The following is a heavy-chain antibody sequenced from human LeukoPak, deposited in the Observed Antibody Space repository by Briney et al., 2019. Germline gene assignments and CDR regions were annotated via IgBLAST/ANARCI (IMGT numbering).Heavy chain of an antibody. CDR2: INPSGGST. V-gene: IGHV1-46*01. J-gene: IGHJ5*02. Sequence: APVKVSCKPSGYTFTSYYMHWVRQAPGQGLEWMGIINPSGGSTSYAQKFQGRVTMTRDMSTSTVYMELSSLRSEDTAVYYCARETTMVRGVGENWFDPWGQGTLVTVSS. CDR3: ARETTMVRGVGENWFDP. D-gene: IGHD3-10*01. CDR1: GYTFTSYY.